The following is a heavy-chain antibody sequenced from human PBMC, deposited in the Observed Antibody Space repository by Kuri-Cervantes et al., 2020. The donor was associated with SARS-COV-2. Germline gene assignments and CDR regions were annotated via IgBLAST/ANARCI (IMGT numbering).Heavy chain of an antibody. CDR2: IYSGGNT. CDR1: GFTFSSYA. J-gene: IGHJ6*03. V-gene: IGHV3-NL1*01. Sequence: GESLKICCAAAGFTFSSYAMHWVRQAPGKGLEWVLVIYSGGNTDYADSVKGRFTISRDNSKNTLYLQMNSLRAKDTAVYYCAKTNSSSWYYYYYYMDVWGKGTTVTVSS. CDR3: AKTNSSSWYYYYYYMDV. D-gene: IGHD6-13*01.